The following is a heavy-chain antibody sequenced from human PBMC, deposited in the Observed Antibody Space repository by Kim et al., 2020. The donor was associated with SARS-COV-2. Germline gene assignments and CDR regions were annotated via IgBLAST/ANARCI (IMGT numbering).Heavy chain of an antibody. V-gene: IGHV4-39*01. J-gene: IGHJ4*02. CDR2: VYHSGCT. Sequence: SETLSLTCTVSGGSISSSFNYWGWIRQPPGKGLEWIGSVYHSGCTYDSPSLKSRVTVSVDTSKKEFSLKVTSVTAADTAVYFCARLPHDSSGYVDSWGQGILVTVSS. CDR1: GGSISSSFNY. CDR3: ARLPHDSSGYVDS. D-gene: IGHD3-22*01.